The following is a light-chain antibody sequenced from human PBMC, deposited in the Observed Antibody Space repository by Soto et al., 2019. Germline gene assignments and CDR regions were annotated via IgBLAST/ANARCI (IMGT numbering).Light chain of an antibody. CDR1: QSVSSSY. CDR3: QQYGSSPRALT. Sequence: EIVLTQSPGTLSLSPGERATLSCRASQSVSSSYLDWYQQKPVQAPRLLIYGASSRATCIPYRFSGSGSGTDFTLTISRLEPEDFAGYYCQQYGSSPRALTFGGGTKVEIK. J-gene: IGKJ4*01. V-gene: IGKV3-20*01. CDR2: GAS.